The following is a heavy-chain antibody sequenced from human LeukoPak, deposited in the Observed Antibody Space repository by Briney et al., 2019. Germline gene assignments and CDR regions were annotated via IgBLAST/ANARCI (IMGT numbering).Heavy chain of an antibody. Sequence: SETLSLTCAVSGGSISSSNWWSWVRQPPGKGLEWIGEIYHSGSTNYNPSLKSRVTISVDKSKNQFSLKLSSVTAADTAVYYCARGILTSTSCPFDYWGQGTLVTVSS. CDR3: ARGILTSTSCPFDY. V-gene: IGHV4-4*02. D-gene: IGHD2-2*01. CDR1: GGSISSSNW. CDR2: IYHSGST. J-gene: IGHJ4*02.